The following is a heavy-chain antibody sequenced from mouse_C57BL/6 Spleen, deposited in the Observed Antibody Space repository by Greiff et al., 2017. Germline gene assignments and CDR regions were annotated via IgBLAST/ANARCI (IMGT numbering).Heavy chain of an antibody. Sequence: VQLQQSGPELVKPGASVKISCKASGYSFTGYYMNWVKQSPEKSLEWIGEINPSTGGTTYNQKFKAKATLTVDKSSSTAYMQLKSLTSEDSAVYYCARGNGIRYGNFFAYWGQGTLVTVSA. CDR3: ARGNGIRYGNFFAY. V-gene: IGHV1-42*01. D-gene: IGHD2-1*01. CDR1: GYSFTGYY. CDR2: INPSTGGT. J-gene: IGHJ3*01.